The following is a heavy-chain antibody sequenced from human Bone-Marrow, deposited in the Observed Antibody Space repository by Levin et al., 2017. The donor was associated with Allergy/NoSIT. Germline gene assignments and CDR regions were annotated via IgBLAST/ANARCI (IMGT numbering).Heavy chain of an antibody. J-gene: IGHJ4*02. V-gene: IGHV4-59*01. D-gene: IGHD3-3*01. CDR1: GGSISTYY. Sequence: SCTFSGGSISTYYWNWVRQPPGKGLEWIGYIHYSGSTNSNPSLKSRVTISVDTSKNQFSLKLRSVTAADTAVYFCARWDYDFWSGYYSNWGQGTLVTVSS. CDR3: ARWDYDFWSGYYSN. CDR2: IHYSGST.